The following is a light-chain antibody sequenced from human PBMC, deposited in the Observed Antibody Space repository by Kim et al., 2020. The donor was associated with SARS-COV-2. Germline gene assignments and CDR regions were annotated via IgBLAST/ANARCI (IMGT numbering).Light chain of an antibody. Sequence: QGVTISCTGSSSNIGAGYDVHWYQQLPGTAPKLLIYNNSQRPAGVPDRFSGSNSGTSASLAITGLQAEDEADYYCQSYDSSLSAGVFGGGTQLTVL. V-gene: IGLV1-40*01. J-gene: IGLJ3*02. CDR1: SSNIGAGYD. CDR2: NNS. CDR3: QSYDSSLSAGV.